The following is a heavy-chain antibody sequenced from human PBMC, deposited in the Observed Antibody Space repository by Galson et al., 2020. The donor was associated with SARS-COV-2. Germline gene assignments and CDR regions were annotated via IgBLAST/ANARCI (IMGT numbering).Heavy chain of an antibody. CDR2: ISYDGSNK. V-gene: IGHV3-30*18. CDR1: GFTFSSYG. J-gene: IGHJ4*02. Sequence: GGSLKISCAASGFTFSSYGMHWVRQAPGKGLEWVAVISYDGSNKYYADSVKGRFTISRDNSKNTLYLQMNSLRAEDTAVYYCAKDLSPYCSGGSCYSYFDYWGQGTLVTVSS. D-gene: IGHD2-15*01. CDR3: AKDLSPYCSGGSCYSYFDY.